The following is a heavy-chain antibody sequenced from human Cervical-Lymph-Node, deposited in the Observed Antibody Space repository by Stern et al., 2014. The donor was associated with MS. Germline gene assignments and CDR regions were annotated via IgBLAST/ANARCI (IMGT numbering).Heavy chain of an antibody. Sequence: VQLVESGPEVKRPGGSLKISCQASGYTFTSYWIGWVRQMPGKGLEWIAIIFPGGSDIRYSPSFQGQVPISADKSTSPAYLQWNNLKASDTAIYYCARQRYFDYCGQGTLVTVSS. CDR1: GYTFTSYW. V-gene: IGHV5-51*01. J-gene: IGHJ4*02. CDR3: ARQRYFDY. CDR2: IFPGGSDI.